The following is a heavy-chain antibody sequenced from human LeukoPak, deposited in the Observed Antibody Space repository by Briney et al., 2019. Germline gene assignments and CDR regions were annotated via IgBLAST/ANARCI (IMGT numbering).Heavy chain of an antibody. D-gene: IGHD3-3*01. J-gene: IGHJ4*02. V-gene: IGHV4-34*01. CDR3: ARGKHDFWSGYYPFDY. CDR1: GGSFSGYY. CDR2: INHSGST. Sequence: SETLSLTCAVYGGSFSGYYWSWIRQPPGKGLGWIGEINHSGSTNYNPSLKSRVTISVDTSKNQFSLKLSSVTAADTAVYYCARGKHDFWSGYYPFDYWGQGTLVTVSS.